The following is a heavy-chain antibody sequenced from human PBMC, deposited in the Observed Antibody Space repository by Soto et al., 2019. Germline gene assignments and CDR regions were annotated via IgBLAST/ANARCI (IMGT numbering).Heavy chain of an antibody. V-gene: IGHV4-34*01. J-gene: IGHJ6*02. Sequence: PSETLSLTCAVHGGSFSGSERSWIRLPLGKGLECVWEINHSGRNNYNPSLQSRVTISVDTSKNQFSLKLSSVPAADTAVYYCARGVLRFLEWSSYYYYGMDVWGQGPTVTVS. CDR1: GGSFSGSE. CDR3: ARGVLRFLEWSSYYYYGMDV. D-gene: IGHD3-3*01. CDR2: INHSGRN.